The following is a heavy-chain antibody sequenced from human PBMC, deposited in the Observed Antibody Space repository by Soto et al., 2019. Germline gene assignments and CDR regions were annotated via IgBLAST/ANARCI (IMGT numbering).Heavy chain of an antibody. D-gene: IGHD1-26*01. CDR3: TRAVGYPGSDYYYMDV. J-gene: IGHJ6*03. CDR2: IRSKACGGTT. Sequence: GGSLRLSCTASGFTFGDYAMSWFRQAPGKGLEWVGFIRSKACGGTTEYAASVKGRFTISRDDSKSIAYLQMNSLKTEDTAVYYCTRAVGYPGSDYYYMDVWGKGTTVTVSS. V-gene: IGHV3-49*03. CDR1: GFTFGDYA.